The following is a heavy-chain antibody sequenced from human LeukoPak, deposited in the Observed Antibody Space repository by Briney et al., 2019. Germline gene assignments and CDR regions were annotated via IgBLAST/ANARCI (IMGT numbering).Heavy chain of an antibody. CDR2: VFHSGTT. V-gene: IGHV4-4*02. J-gene: IGHJ5*02. CDR1: GGSISSSNW. CDR3: ARERLRGYYYDSSGYSPNWFDP. D-gene: IGHD3-22*01. Sequence: KPSETLSLTCGVSGGSISSSNWWSWVRQPPGKGLEWIGEVFHSGTTKYNPSLKSRVTMSVDTSKNQFSLKLSSVTAADTAVYYCARERLRGYYYDSSGYSPNWFDPWGQGTLVTVSS.